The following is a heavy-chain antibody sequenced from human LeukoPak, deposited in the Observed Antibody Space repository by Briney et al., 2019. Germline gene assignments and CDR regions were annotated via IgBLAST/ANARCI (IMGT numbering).Heavy chain of an antibody. CDR1: GFTFSSYE. CDR3: ATLRREVVDF. CDR2: ISSTGSTI. J-gene: IGHJ4*02. Sequence: GRSLTLSCAPSGFTFSSYEINWVRQPPGNWLEWVSYISSTGSTIFSADSVKGRFTISRDNGKNSLYLHMNSLRADDTAVYYCATLRREVVDFWGQGALVTVSS. V-gene: IGHV3-48*03. D-gene: IGHD2-21*01.